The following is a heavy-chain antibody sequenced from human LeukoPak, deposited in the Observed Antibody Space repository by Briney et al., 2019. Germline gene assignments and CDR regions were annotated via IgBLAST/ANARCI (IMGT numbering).Heavy chain of an antibody. CDR3: ARGGFSSTWYPPFDAFDI. Sequence: SVKVSCKTSGGTFSNYGISWVRQAPGQGLEWMGGILPMFGTTNYAQKFQGRVTIIADKSTNTAYMELSSLRSEDTAVYYCARGGFSSTWYPPFDAFDIWGQGTMVTVSS. V-gene: IGHV1-69*06. D-gene: IGHD6-13*01. CDR2: ILPMFGTT. J-gene: IGHJ3*02. CDR1: GGTFSNYG.